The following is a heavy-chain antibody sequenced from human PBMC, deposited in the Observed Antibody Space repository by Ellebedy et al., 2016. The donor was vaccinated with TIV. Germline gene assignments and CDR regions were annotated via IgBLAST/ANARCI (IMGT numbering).Heavy chain of an antibody. Sequence: GESLKISCAASGFTFSSYWMHWVRQPPGKGLVWVSRINTDGITTNYADSVKGRFTISRDNAKNTLYLQMNSLRAEDTAVYYCARDAKGGTVDSWGQGTLVTGSS. CDR1: GFTFSSYW. D-gene: IGHD4-17*01. J-gene: IGHJ4*02. CDR2: INTDGITT. V-gene: IGHV3-74*01. CDR3: ARDAKGGTVDS.